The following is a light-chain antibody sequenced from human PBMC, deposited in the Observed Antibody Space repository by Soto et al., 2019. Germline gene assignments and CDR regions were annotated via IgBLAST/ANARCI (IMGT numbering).Light chain of an antibody. V-gene: IGKV3-20*01. J-gene: IGKJ1*01. CDR2: GAS. CDR3: QQYDISPRP. CDR1: QRVRSTS. Sequence: EIVLTQSPRTLSLSPGGRATLSCRASQRVRSTSLAWYQQKPGQAPRLLISGASTRAATIPDRFSGSRSGADVTITIGRREPEDVSLYYCQQYDISPRPVGQETKV.